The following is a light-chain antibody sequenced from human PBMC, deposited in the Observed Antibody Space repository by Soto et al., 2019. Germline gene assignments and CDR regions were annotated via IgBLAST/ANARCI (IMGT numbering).Light chain of an antibody. CDR3: QAWDSSTAV. CDR2: QDT. V-gene: IGLV3-1*01. J-gene: IGLJ2*01. Sequence: SYELTQPPSVSVSPGQTATITCSGDKLGNEYSCWYQQKPGQSPVLVIYQDTRRPSGIPDRFSGSISGNTATLTISGTQTTDEADYYCQAWDSSTAVFGGGTKLTVL. CDR1: KLGNEY.